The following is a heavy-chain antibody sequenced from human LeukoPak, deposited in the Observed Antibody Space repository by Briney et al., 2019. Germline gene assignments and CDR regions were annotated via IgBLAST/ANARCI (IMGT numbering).Heavy chain of an antibody. D-gene: IGHD1-1*01. Sequence: PSETLSLTCAIYGGSFSGYYWSWIRQSPGKGLEWIGEINHSGSTNYNPSLESRVTISVDTSKNQFSLKLNSVTAADTAVYYCARMYPGTFDPWGQGTLVTVSS. CDR3: ARMYPGTFDP. CDR2: INHSGST. CDR1: GGSFSGYY. J-gene: IGHJ5*02. V-gene: IGHV4-34*01.